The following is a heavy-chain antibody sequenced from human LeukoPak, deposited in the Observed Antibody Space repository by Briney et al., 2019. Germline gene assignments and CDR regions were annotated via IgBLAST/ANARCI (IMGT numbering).Heavy chain of an antibody. J-gene: IGHJ5*02. V-gene: IGHV4-4*07. CDR1: GGSISNYF. CDR3: ARGPELHSSSWYLEFDP. CDR2: IYTSGST. D-gene: IGHD6-13*01. Sequence: SETLSLTCTVSGGSISNYFWSWIRQPAGKGLEWIGRIYTSGSTNYNPSLKSRVTMSADTSKNQFSLELRSVTAEDTAVYYCARGPELHSSSWYLEFDPWGQGTLSPSPQ.